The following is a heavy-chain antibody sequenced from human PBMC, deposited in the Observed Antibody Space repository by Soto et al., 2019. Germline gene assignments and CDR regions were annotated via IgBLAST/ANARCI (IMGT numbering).Heavy chain of an antibody. CDR1: GGSFSGYY. J-gene: IGHJ6*02. CDR3: ARGRVGGSYYYYYYGMDV. V-gene: IGHV4-34*01. D-gene: IGHD1-26*01. CDR2: INHSGST. Sequence: SETLSLTCAVYGGSFSGYYWSWIRQPPGKGLEWIGEINHSGSTNYNPSLKSRVTISVDTSKNQFSLKLSSVAAADTAVYYCARGRVGGSYYYYYYGMDVWGQGTTVTVSS.